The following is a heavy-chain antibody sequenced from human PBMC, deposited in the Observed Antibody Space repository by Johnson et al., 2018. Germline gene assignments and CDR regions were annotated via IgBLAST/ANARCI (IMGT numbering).Heavy chain of an antibody. Sequence: VQLVESGGGLVQPGGSLRLSCAASGFTFSRYWMSWVRQAPGKGLEWVANIKEDGSEKYYVDSVKGRFTISRDNAKNSLYLQMNILRVEGTAVYYCRVRQGYSGVDYWGQGTLVTVSS. CDR2: IKEDGSEK. CDR3: RVRQGYSGVDY. V-gene: IGHV3-7*01. D-gene: IGHD1-26*01. J-gene: IGHJ4*02. CDR1: GFTFSRYW.